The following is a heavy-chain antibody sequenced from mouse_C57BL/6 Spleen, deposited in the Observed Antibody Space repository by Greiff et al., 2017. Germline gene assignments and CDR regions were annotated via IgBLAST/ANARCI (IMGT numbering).Heavy chain of an antibody. CDR1: GYSFTGYF. D-gene: IGHD1-1*01. CDR3: ARVGDYYGSSYGYFDV. Sequence: EVQLQESGPELVKPGDSVKISCKASGYSFTGYFMNWVMQSHGKSLEWIGRINPYNGDTFYNQKFKGKATLTVDKSSSTAHMELRSLTSEDSAVYYCARVGDYYGSSYGYFDVWGTGTTVTVSS. V-gene: IGHV1-20*01. J-gene: IGHJ1*03. CDR2: INPYNGDT.